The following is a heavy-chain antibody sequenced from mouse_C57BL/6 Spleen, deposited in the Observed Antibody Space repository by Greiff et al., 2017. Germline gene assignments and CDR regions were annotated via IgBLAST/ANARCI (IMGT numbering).Heavy chain of an antibody. CDR1: GYTFTDYN. V-gene: IGHV1-22*01. CDR3: AVYYSSPFAY. CDR2: INPNNGGT. J-gene: IGHJ3*01. Sequence: VQLQQSGPELVKPGASVKMSCKASGYTFTDYNMHWVKQSHGKSLEWIGYINPNNGGTSYNQKFKGKATVTVNKSSSTAYMELRSLTSDESAVYYCAVYYSSPFAYWGQGTLVTVSA. D-gene: IGHD2-5*01.